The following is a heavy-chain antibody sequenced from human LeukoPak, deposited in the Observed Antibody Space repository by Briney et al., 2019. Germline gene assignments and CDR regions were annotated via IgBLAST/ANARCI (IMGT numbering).Heavy chain of an antibody. Sequence: GGSLRLSCAASGFTFSSYAMSWDRQAPGKGLEWVSAISGSGGSTYYADSVKGRFTISRDNSKNTLYLQMNSLRAEDTAVYYCAKVGVRGVIISYFDYWGQGTLVTVSS. CDR1: GFTFSSYA. V-gene: IGHV3-23*01. D-gene: IGHD3-10*01. J-gene: IGHJ4*02. CDR2: ISGSGGST. CDR3: AKVGVRGVIISYFDY.